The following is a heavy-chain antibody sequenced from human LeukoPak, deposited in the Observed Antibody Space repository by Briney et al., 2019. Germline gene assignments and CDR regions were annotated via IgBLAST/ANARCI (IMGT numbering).Heavy chain of an antibody. J-gene: IGHJ6*02. CDR1: GGSISSGDYY. Sequence: SETLSLTCTVSGGSISSGDYYWSWIRRHPGKGLEWIGYIYYSGSTYYNPSLKSRVTISVDTSKNQFSLKLSSVTAADTAVYYCARGGAYSPYGMDVWGQGTTVTVSS. CDR3: ARGGAYSPYGMDV. V-gene: IGHV4-31*03. D-gene: IGHD4-11*01. CDR2: IYYSGST.